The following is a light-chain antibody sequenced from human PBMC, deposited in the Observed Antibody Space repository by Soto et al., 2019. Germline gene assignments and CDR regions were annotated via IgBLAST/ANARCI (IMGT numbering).Light chain of an antibody. CDR1: QDVGGY. Sequence: EIVLTQTPSSRSWSPGERATVSCRASQDVGGYLSWFQQKPGQAPRLLIYDASIRATGIPARFSGSGSGADFILTISTLQSEDIPVYYSQHYNGWPPITFGQGTRLEIK. CDR2: DAS. J-gene: IGKJ5*01. V-gene: IGKV3-11*01. CDR3: QHYNGWPPIT.